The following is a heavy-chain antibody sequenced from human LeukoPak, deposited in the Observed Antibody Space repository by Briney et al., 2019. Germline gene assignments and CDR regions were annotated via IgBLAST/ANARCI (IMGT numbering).Heavy chain of an antibody. CDR1: GYTFTSYD. V-gene: IGHV1-8*03. D-gene: IGHD4-17*01. J-gene: IGHJ6*03. CDR2: MNPNSGNT. Sequence: ASVKVSCKASGYTFTSYDINWVRQATGQGLEWMGWMNPNSGNTGYAQKFQGRVTITRNTSISTAYMELSSLRSEDTAVYYCARALYDYGDYNYYYYYYMDVWGKETTVTVSS. CDR3: ARALYDYGDYNYYYYYYMDV.